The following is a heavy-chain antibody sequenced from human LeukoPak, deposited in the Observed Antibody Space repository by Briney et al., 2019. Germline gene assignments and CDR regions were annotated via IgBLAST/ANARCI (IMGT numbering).Heavy chain of an antibody. CDR1: EFIFSYYW. Sequence: GGSLRLSCAGSEFIFSYYWMSWVRQAPGKGLEWVANIKQDGSDKYYVDSVKGRFSISRDNAKNSLYLQMNSLRAEDTAVYYCATTGQLSFWGQGTLVTVSS. J-gene: IGHJ4*02. CDR3: ATTGQLSF. V-gene: IGHV3-7*05. CDR2: IKQDGSDK. D-gene: IGHD4-17*01.